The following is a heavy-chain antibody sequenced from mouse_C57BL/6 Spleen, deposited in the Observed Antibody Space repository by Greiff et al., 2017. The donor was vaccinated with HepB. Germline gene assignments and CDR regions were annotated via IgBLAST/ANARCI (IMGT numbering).Heavy chain of an antibody. Sequence: QVQLQQPGAELVKPGASVKVSCKASGYTFTSYWMHWVKQRPGQGLEWIGRIHPSDSDTNYNQKFKGKATLTVDKSSSTAYMQLSSLTSEDSAVYYCAVSFSDDGYYGDAMDYWGQGTSVTVSS. V-gene: IGHV1-74*01. D-gene: IGHD2-3*01. CDR3: AVSFSDDGYYGDAMDY. CDR1: GYTFTSYW. CDR2: IHPSDSDT. J-gene: IGHJ4*01.